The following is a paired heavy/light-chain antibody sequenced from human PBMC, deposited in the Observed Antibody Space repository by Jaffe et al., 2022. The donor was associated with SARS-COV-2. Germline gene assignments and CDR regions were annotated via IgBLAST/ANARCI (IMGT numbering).Heavy chain of an antibody. CDR1: GGSISSGSYY. J-gene: IGHJ6*02. Sequence: QVQLQESGPGLVKPSQTLSLTCSVSGGSISSGSYYWSWIRQPAGKGLEWIGRIYTSGTTNYNPSLKSRVTISVDMSKNQFSLKLSSVTAADTAVYYCARDIMRTIFDVWGQGTTVTVSS. CDR3: ARDIMRTIFDV. CDR2: IYTSGTT. V-gene: IGHV4-61*02. D-gene: IGHD3-3*01.
Light chain of an antibody. J-gene: IGKJ2*02. V-gene: IGKV3-20*01. Sequence: EIVLTQSPGTLSLSPGERATLSCRASQSVSSYLAWYQQKPGQAPRLLIYGASSRATGIPDRFSGSGSGTDFTLTISRLEPEDFAVYYCQQYGSSPGTFGQGTKLEIK. CDR3: QQYGSSPGT. CDR1: QSVSSY. CDR2: GAS.